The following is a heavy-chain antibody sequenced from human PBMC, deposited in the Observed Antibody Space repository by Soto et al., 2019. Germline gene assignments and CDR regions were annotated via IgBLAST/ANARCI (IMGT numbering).Heavy chain of an antibody. V-gene: IGHV6-1*01. D-gene: IGHD6-13*01. Sequence: SQTLSLTCVISGDSVSSNLASLSWIRQSPSRGLEWLGRTYYRSKWYNDYAVSVKSRITINPDTSKNQFSLQLNSVTPEDTAVYYCARAVDSRNWFDPWGQGTLVTVSS. CDR3: ARAVDSRNWFDP. CDR1: GDSVSSNLAS. J-gene: IGHJ5*02. CDR2: TYYRSKWYN.